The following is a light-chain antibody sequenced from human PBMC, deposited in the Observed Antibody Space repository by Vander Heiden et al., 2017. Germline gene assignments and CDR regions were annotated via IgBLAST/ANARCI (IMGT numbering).Light chain of an antibody. Sequence: DIEMTQSPSSLSASVGDTVTITCRASHDISTYLNWYQQRPGKVPDLLIYGASTLQSGVPSRFSGRGSGTDFTLTISCLQPEDYATYFCQQSYTTPRTFGQGAKVEIK. J-gene: IGKJ1*01. CDR3: QQSYTTPRT. CDR2: GAS. V-gene: IGKV1-39*01. CDR1: HDISTY.